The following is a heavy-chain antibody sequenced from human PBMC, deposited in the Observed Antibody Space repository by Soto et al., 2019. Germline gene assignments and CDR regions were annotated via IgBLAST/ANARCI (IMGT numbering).Heavy chain of an antibody. CDR1: GGSFSGYY. CDR3: ARGRVLVATPTLYYFDY. J-gene: IGHJ4*02. D-gene: IGHD2-15*01. Sequence: KTSETLSLTCAVYGGSFSGYYWSWIRQPPGKGLEWIGEINHSGSTNYNPSLKSRVTISVDTSKNQFSLKLSSVTAADTAVYYCARGRVLVATPTLYYFDYWGQGTLVTVSS. CDR2: INHSGST. V-gene: IGHV4-34*01.